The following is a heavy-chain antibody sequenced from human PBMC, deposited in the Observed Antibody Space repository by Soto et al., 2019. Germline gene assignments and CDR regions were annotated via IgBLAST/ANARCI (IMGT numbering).Heavy chain of an antibody. Sequence: QVQLQESGPGLVKPSETLSLTCTVSGGSISSYYWSWIRQPPGKGLEWLGYIYYSGRTNYKPSLKSRVTIPVATSKNQFSLRLSSVTAADTAVYYCARGKPYYHYGMDVWGQGTTGTVSS. CDR2: IYYSGRT. CDR3: ARGKPYYHYGMDV. J-gene: IGHJ6*02. V-gene: IGHV4-59*01. CDR1: GGSISSYY.